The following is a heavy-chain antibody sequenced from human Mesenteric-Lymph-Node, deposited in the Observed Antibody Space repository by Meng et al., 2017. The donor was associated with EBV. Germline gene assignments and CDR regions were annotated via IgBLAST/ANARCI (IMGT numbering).Heavy chain of an antibody. V-gene: IGHV4-59*01. D-gene: IGHD3-22*01. CDR3: ARVGVITNFDY. Sequence: QVQLQESGPGLVKPSETLSLTCTVSAGSTSSYYWSWIRQPPGKGLQWIGYINYSGSTNYNPSLESRVTISVDRTKNQFSLKLSSVTAADTAVYYCARVGVITNFDYWGQGTLVTVSS. CDR1: AGSTSSYY. CDR2: INYSGST. J-gene: IGHJ4*02.